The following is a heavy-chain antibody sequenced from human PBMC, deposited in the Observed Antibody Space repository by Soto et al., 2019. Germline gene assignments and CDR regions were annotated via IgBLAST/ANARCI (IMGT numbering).Heavy chain of an antibody. V-gene: IGHV3-11*01. CDR2: ISSSGSTI. J-gene: IGHJ6*02. D-gene: IGHD6-19*01. Sequence: PGGSLRLSCAASGFTFSDYYMSWIRQAPGKGLEWVSYISSSGSTIYYADSVKGRFTISRDNAKNSLYLQMNSLRAEDTAVYYCARVTGYSRGWYPGALSARYYGMDVWGQGTTVTVSS. CDR3: ARVTGYSRGWYPGALSARYYGMDV. CDR1: GFTFSDYY.